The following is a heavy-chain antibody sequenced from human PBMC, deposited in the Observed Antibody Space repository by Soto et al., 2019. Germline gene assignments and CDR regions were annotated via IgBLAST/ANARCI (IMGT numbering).Heavy chain of an antibody. Sequence: SGPTLVNPTQTLTLTCTVSAFSLSGSGMRVTWIRQPPGKALEWLARIDWEDTKLYSTSLKTRLTISKDTSKNQVVLTMTNVDPADTGTYYCARAFYGMDVWGQGTTVTVSS. CDR3: ARAFYGMDV. V-gene: IGHV2-70*04. J-gene: IGHJ6*02. CDR1: AFSLSGSGMR. CDR2: IDWEDTK.